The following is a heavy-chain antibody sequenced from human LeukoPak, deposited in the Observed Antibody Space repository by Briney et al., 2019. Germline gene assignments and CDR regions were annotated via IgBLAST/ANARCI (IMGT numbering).Heavy chain of an antibody. J-gene: IGHJ4*02. CDR3: TRYGDYPFDY. D-gene: IGHD2-21*01. Sequence: GGSLRLSCAASGFTFSDSGMHWVRQASGKGLEWVGRIRSKANSYATAYAASVKGRFTISRDDSKNTAYLQINSLKTEDTAVYYCTRYGDYPFDYWGQGTLVTVSS. V-gene: IGHV3-73*01. CDR1: GFTFSDSG. CDR2: IRSKANSYAT.